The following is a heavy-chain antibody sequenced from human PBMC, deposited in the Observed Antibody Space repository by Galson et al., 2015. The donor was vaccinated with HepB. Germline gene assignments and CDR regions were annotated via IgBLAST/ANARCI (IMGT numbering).Heavy chain of an antibody. CDR3: ASLSGGGSYEMPDAFDI. V-gene: IGHV1-18*04. D-gene: IGHD1-26*01. J-gene: IGHJ3*02. CDR1: GYTFTSYG. CDR2: ISAYNGNT. Sequence: SVKVSCKASGYTFTSYGISWVRQAPGQGLEWMGWISAYNGNTNYAQKLQGRVTMTTDTSTSTAYMELRSLRPDDTAVYYCASLSGGGSYEMPDAFDIWGQGTMVTVSS.